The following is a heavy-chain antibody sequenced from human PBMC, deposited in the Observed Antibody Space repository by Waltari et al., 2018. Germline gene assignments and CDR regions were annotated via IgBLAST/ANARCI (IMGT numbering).Heavy chain of an antibody. CDR1: GYTFTNSG. CDR2: INTDNGDT. J-gene: IGHJ4*02. V-gene: IGHV1-3*04. D-gene: IGHD1-1*01. Sequence: QVQLVQSGAEVEKPGASVKVSCMTSGYTFTNSGIHWVRQAPGQRLEWMGWINTDNGDTQFSPKFQIRVTFTRDTFASTVYMELSSLTSEDTAVYYCARGLHRTAWIVDYWGQGTLVTVSS. CDR3: ARGLHRTAWIVDY.